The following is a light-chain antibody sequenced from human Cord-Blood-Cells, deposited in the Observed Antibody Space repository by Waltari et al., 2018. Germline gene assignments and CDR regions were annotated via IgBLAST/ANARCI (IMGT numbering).Light chain of an antibody. J-gene: IGKJ4*01. CDR3: QQRSNWPPT. CDR2: DAS. Sequence: EIVLTQSPATLSLSPGERATLSCRASQSVSSYLAWYQQKPGQAPRLLLYDASNRATGIPARCSGSGSGTDFTLTISSLEPADFAVYYCQQRSNWPPTFGGGTKVEIK. V-gene: IGKV3-11*01. CDR1: QSVSSY.